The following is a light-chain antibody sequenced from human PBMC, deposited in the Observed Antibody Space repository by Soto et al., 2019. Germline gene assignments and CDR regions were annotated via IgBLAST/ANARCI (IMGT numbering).Light chain of an antibody. V-gene: IGLV2-14*01. Sequence: QSALTQPASVSGSPGQSITISCTGTSSDIGTYNSVSWYQQHAGKVPKLMIYDVTNRPSGVSDRFSGSKSGNTASLTISGLQAEDEADYYCTSYTTSITLVFGGGTKVTVL. CDR2: DVT. CDR3: TSYTTSITLV. J-gene: IGLJ2*01. CDR1: SSDIGTYNS.